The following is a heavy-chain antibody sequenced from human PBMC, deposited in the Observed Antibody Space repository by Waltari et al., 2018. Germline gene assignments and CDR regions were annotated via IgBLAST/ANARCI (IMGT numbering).Heavy chain of an antibody. Sequence: EVQLVESGGGLVQPGRSLRLYCAASGFSFDDYAMHWVRQAPGKGLEWVSGISWKSGSTAYADSVEGRFTISRDNAKNSLYLQMHSLRPEDTALYYCVKDRGLYSSSSGLDYWGQGTLVTVSS. V-gene: IGHV3-9*01. CDR2: ISWKSGST. CDR3: VKDRGLYSSSSGLDY. J-gene: IGHJ4*02. CDR1: GFSFDDYA. D-gene: IGHD6-6*01.